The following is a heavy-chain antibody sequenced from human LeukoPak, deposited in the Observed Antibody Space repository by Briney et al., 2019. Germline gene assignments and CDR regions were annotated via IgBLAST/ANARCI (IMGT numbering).Heavy chain of an antibody. CDR2: INSDGRST. CDR1: GFTLSRYW. V-gene: IGHV3-74*01. CDR3: ARAQWLADDAFDV. J-gene: IGHJ3*01. Sequence: GGSLRLSCAASGFTLSRYWMHWVRQAPGKGLAWVSRINSDGRSTSYADSVKGGFTISRDNAKNTLSLQMNSLGVEDTAVYYCARAQWLADDAFDVWGQGTMVTVSS. D-gene: IGHD6-19*01.